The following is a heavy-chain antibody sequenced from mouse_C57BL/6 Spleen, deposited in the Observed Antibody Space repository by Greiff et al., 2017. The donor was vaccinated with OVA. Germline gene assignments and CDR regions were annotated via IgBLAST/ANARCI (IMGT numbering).Heavy chain of an antibody. CDR2: IDPENGDT. V-gene: IGHV14-4*01. D-gene: IGHD1-1*01. CDR3: TNYYGSSLFAY. Sequence: VQLKESGAELVRPGASVKLSCTASGFNIQDDYMHWVKQRPEQGLEWIGWIDPENGDTEYASKFQGKATITADTSSNTAYLQLSSLTSEDTAVYYCTNYYGSSLFAYWGQGTLVTVSA. J-gene: IGHJ3*01. CDR1: GFNIQDDY.